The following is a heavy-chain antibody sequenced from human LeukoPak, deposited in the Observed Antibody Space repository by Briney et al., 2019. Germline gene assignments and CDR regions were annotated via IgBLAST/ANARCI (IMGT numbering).Heavy chain of an antibody. CDR3: ARDSSGWPPLGYFDY. J-gene: IGHJ4*02. CDR2: IYSGGST. CDR1: GFTFDDYA. D-gene: IGHD6-19*01. Sequence: QPGGSLRLSCAASGFTFDDYAMHWVRQAPGKGLEWVSGIYSGGSTYYADSVKGRFTISRDNSKNTLYLQMNSLRAEDTAVYYCARDSSGWPPLGYFDYWGQGTLVTVSS. V-gene: IGHV3-53*01.